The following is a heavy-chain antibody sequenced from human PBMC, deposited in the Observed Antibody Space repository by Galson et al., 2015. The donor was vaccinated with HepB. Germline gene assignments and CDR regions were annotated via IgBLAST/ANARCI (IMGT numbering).Heavy chain of an antibody. J-gene: IGHJ3*02. CDR2: IYSGGST. CDR1: GFTVSSNY. CDR3: ARDSPGEGDYYDSSGSSDAFDI. V-gene: IGHV3-66*01. D-gene: IGHD3-22*01. Sequence: SLRLSCAASGFTVSSNYMSWVRQAPGKGLEWVSVIYSGGSTYYADSVEGRFTISRDNSKNTLYLQMNSLRAEDTAVYYCARDSPGEGDYYDSSGSSDAFDIWGQGTMVTVSS.